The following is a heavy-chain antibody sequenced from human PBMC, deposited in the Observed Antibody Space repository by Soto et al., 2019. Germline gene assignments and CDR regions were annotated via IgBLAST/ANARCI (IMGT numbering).Heavy chain of an antibody. CDR1: GFTFSSYA. J-gene: IGHJ6*02. Sequence: QVQLVESGGGVVQPGRSLRLSCAASGFTFSSYAMHWVRQAPGKGLEWVAVISYDGSNKYYADSVKGRFTISRDNSKNTLYLQMNSLRAEDTAVYYCARGDYYYYYGMDAWGQGTTVTVSS. V-gene: IGHV3-30-3*01. CDR2: ISYDGSNK. CDR3: ARGDYYYYYGMDA.